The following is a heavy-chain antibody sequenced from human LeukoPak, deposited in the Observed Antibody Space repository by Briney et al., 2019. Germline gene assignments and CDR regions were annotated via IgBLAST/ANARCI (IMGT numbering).Heavy chain of an antibody. CDR2: IYPGDSDT. V-gene: IGHV5-51*01. Sequence: GESLKISCKGSGYSFTSYWIGWVRQMPGKGLEWMGIIYPGDSDTRHSPSFQGQVTISADKSISTAYLQWSSLKASDTAMYYCARDSASYYYDSSGYYPWGQGTMVTVSS. CDR1: GYSFTSYW. CDR3: ARDSASYYYDSSGYYP. J-gene: IGHJ3*01. D-gene: IGHD3-22*01.